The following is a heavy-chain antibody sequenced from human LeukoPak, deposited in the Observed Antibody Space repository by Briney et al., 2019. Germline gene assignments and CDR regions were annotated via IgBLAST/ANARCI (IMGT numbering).Heavy chain of an antibody. CDR2: MNPNSGST. Sequence: ASVKVSCKASGYTFTNYDINWVRQATGQGLEWMGYMNPNSGSTGYAQKFQGRVTITKDTSISTAYMELSILRSEDTAVYYCGREGFDYWGQGTLVTVSS. CDR1: GYTFTNYD. J-gene: IGHJ4*02. CDR3: GREGFDY. V-gene: IGHV1-8*03.